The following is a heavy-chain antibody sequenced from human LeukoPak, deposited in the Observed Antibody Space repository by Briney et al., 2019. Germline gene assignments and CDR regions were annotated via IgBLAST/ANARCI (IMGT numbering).Heavy chain of an antibody. D-gene: IGHD3-22*01. CDR2: INWNGGST. V-gene: IGHV3-20*01. J-gene: IGHJ5*02. CDR3: ARGRYYYDSSGTAGGWFDP. CDR1: GFTFDDYG. Sequence: GGSLRLSCAASGFTFDDYGMSWARHAPGKGLEWVSGINWNGGSTGYADSVKGRFTISRDNAKNSLYLQMNSLRAEDTALYHCARGRYYYDSSGTAGGWFDPWGQGTLVTVSS.